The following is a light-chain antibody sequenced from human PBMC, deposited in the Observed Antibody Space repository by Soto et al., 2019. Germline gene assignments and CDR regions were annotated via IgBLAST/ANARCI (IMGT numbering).Light chain of an antibody. J-gene: IGKJ4*01. CDR2: AAS. CDR1: QGIGSY. V-gene: IGKV1-9*01. CDR3: QQLSTYPST. Sequence: IQLTQSPSSLSASVGDIVTITFRASQGIGSYLAWYQQKPGEAPNLLIFAASTLQSGVPSRFSGSGSGTDFTLTISSLQAEDFATYYCQQLSTYPSTFGGGTKVDIK.